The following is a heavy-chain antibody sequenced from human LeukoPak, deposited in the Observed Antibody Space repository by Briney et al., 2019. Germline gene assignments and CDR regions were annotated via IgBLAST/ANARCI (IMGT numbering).Heavy chain of an antibody. J-gene: IGHJ4*02. CDR1: ELTFITYG. D-gene: IGHD4-17*01. V-gene: IGHV3-23*01. CDR3: ARGASPDYGDYQHLDY. CDR2: ITGSAVST. Sequence: GGSLRLSCAASELTFITYGMTWVRQAPGKGLEWVSAITGSAVSTFYADSVKGRFTISRDNSKNTLYLQMNSLRAEDTAVYYCARGASPDYGDYQHLDYWGQGTLVTVSS.